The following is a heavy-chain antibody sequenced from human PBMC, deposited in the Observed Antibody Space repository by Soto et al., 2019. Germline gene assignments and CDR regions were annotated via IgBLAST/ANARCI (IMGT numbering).Heavy chain of an antibody. CDR3: ARERAYYDILTGYYYYYGMDV. D-gene: IGHD3-9*01. V-gene: IGHV4-30-2*01. J-gene: IGHJ6*02. CDR2: IYHSGST. Sequence: SETLSLTCAVSGGSISSGGYSWSWIRQPPGKGLEWIGYIYHSGSTYYNPSLKSRVTISVDRSKNQFSLKLSSVTAADTAVYYCARERAYYDILTGYYYYYGMDVWGQGTTVTVSS. CDR1: GGSISSGGYS.